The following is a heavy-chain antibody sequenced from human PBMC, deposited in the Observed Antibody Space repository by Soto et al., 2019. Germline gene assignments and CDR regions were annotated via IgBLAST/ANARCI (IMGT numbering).Heavy chain of an antibody. J-gene: IGHJ4*02. D-gene: IGHD2-21*02. CDR3: ARDPGAYCGGDCRTFDY. Sequence: QVQLVESGGGVVQPGRSLRLSCAASGFTFSSYAMHWVRQAPGKGLEWVAVISYDGSNKYYADSVKGRFTISRDNSKNTLYLEMNSLRAEDTAVYYCARDPGAYCGGDCRTFDYWGQGTLVTVSS. CDR2: ISYDGSNK. V-gene: IGHV3-30-3*01. CDR1: GFTFSSYA.